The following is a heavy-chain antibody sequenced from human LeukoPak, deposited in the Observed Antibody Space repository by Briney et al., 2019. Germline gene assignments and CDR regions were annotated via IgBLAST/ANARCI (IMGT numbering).Heavy chain of an antibody. CDR1: GGSISSGSYY. Sequence: SETLSLTCTVSGGSISSGSYYCGWIRQPPGKGLEWIGSIYHSGNTYYNPSLKSRVTLSVDTSKNQFSLKLSSVTAADTAVYYCSGSNYDNWFDPWGQGTLVSVSS. CDR2: IYHSGNT. V-gene: IGHV4-39*01. CDR3: SGSNYDNWFDP. J-gene: IGHJ5*02. D-gene: IGHD3-10*01.